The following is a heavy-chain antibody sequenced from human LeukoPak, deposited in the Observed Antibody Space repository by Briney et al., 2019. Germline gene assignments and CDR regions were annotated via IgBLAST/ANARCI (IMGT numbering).Heavy chain of an antibody. CDR2: IDPEDGET. CDR3: ATGGIYSLLDY. CDR1: GHTLTDLS. J-gene: IGHJ4*02. V-gene: IGHV1-24*01. D-gene: IGHD1-26*01. Sequence: APVKVSCKVSGHTLTDLSTHWVRQALGRGLEWMGGIDPEDGETIYARKFQGRVTMTEDTSTGTAYMELSSLRSEDTAVYYCATGGIYSLLDYWGQGTLVTVSS.